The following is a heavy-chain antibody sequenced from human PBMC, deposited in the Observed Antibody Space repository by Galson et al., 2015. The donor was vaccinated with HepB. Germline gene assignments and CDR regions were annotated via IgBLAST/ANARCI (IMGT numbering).Heavy chain of an antibody. CDR1: GFTFSNYG. V-gene: IGHV3-30*18. CDR2: ISYDGDNK. Sequence: SLRLSCAASGFTFSNYGMHWVRQAPGKGLEWVATISYDGDNKFYVDSMKGRFTISRDNSKNTLYLQMNSLTPEDTAIYYCAKDQQWLLGSLDYWGQGALVTVSS. D-gene: IGHD6-19*01. CDR3: AKDQQWLLGSLDY. J-gene: IGHJ4*02.